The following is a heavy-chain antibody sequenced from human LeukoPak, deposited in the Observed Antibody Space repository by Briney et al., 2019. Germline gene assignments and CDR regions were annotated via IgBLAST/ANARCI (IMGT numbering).Heavy chain of an antibody. CDR2: IYYSWST. CDR3: ARGSSGWYSIDY. J-gene: IGHJ4*02. Sequence: SETLSLTCTVSGGSISSYYWIWIRQPPGKGREGIGYIYYSWSTNYNPSLKSRVTISVDTSKNQFSLKLSSVTAADTAVYYCARGSSGWYSIDYWGQGTLVTVSS. V-gene: IGHV4-59*01. CDR1: GGSISSYY. D-gene: IGHD6-19*01.